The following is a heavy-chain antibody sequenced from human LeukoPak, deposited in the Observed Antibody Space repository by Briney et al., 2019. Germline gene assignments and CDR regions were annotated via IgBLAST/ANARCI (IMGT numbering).Heavy chain of an antibody. CDR1: GFTFSSYG. CDR2: ISGSGGTT. Sequence: GRSLRLSCAASGFTFSSYGMHWVRQAPGKGLEWVSGISGSGGTTYYADSVKGRFTVSRDNSKNTLYLQMNSLRAEDTAVYYCAKGNLVIVPAAIGYWGQGTLVTVSS. J-gene: IGHJ4*02. V-gene: IGHV3-23*01. D-gene: IGHD2-2*01. CDR3: AKGNLVIVPAAIGY.